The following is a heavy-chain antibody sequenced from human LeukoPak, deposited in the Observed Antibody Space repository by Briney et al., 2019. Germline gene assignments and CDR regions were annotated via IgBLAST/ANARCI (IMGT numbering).Heavy chain of an antibody. CDR1: GYTFTSYG. D-gene: IGHD2-15*01. J-gene: IGHJ4*02. Sequence: ASVKVSCKASGYTFTSYGISWVRQAPGQGLEWMGWISAYNGNTNYAQKLQGRVTMTTDTSTGTAYMGLRSLRSDDTAVYYCARDTGYCSGGSCYSNYWGQGTLVTVSS. CDR2: ISAYNGNT. V-gene: IGHV1-18*01. CDR3: ARDTGYCSGGSCYSNY.